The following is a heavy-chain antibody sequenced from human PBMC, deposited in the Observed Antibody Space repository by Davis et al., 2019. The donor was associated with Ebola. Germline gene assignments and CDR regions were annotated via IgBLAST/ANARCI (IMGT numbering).Heavy chain of an antibody. V-gene: IGHV3-30*04. CDR1: GFTFSSYA. Sequence: GESLKISCAASGFTFSSYAMHWVRQAPGKGLEWVAVISYDGSNKYYADSVKGRFTISRDNSKNTLYLQMNSLRAEDTAVYYCAKGQTLVVVAATDYWGQGTLVTVSS. J-gene: IGHJ4*02. D-gene: IGHD2-15*01. CDR2: ISYDGSNK. CDR3: AKGQTLVVVAATDY.